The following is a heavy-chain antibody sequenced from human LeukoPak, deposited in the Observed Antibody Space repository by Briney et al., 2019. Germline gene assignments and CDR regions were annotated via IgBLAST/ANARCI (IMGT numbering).Heavy chain of an antibody. CDR2: ISYDGSNK. V-gene: IGHV3-30*04. CDR1: GFTFSSYA. D-gene: IGHD3-10*01. J-gene: IGHJ3*02. Sequence: GGSLRLSCAASGFTFSSYAMHWVRQAPGKGLEWVAVISYDGSNKYYADSVKGRFTISRDNSKNTLYLQMNSLRAEDTAVYYCARDEYYYGSGSYYGYDAFDIWGQGTMVTVSS. CDR3: ARDEYYYGSGSYYGYDAFDI.